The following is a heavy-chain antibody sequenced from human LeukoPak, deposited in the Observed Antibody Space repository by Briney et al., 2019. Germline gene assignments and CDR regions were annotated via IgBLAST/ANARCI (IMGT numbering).Heavy chain of an antibody. V-gene: IGHV1-69*04. J-gene: IGHJ4*02. CDR3: AAYDYVWGSLGPGIDY. CDR1: GGTFSSYA. D-gene: IGHD3-16*01. CDR2: IIPILGIA. Sequence: SVKVSCKASGGTFSSYAISWVRQAPGQGLEWMGRIIPILGIANYAQKFQGRVTITADKSTSTAYMELSSLRSEDTAVYYCAAYDYVWGSLGPGIDYWGQGTLVTVSS.